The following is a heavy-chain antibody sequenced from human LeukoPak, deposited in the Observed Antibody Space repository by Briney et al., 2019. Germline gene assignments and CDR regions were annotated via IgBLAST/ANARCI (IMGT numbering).Heavy chain of an antibody. V-gene: IGHV1-2*02. CDR1: GYTFTGYY. CDR2: INPNSGGT. CDR3: ARVIAAAGTPFGY. D-gene: IGHD6-13*01. Sequence: ASVKVSCKASGYTFTGYYMHWVRQAPGQGLEWMGWINPNSGGTNYAQKFQGRVTMTTDTSISTAYMELSRLRSDDAAVYYCARVIAAAGTPFGYWGQGTLVTVSS. J-gene: IGHJ4*02.